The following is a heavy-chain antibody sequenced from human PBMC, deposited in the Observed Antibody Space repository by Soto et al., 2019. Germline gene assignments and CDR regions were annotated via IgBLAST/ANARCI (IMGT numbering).Heavy chain of an antibody. CDR1: GFTFSSYS. J-gene: IGHJ4*02. Sequence: EVQLVESGGGLVQPGGSLRLSCAASGFTFSSYSMNWVRQAPGKGLEWVSYISSSSSTIYYADSVKGRFTISRDNAKTSLYLQMNSLRDEDTAVYYCARDLEPWIQLWSYFDYWGQGTLVTVSS. CDR2: ISSSSSTI. CDR3: ARDLEPWIQLWSYFDY. D-gene: IGHD5-18*01. V-gene: IGHV3-48*02.